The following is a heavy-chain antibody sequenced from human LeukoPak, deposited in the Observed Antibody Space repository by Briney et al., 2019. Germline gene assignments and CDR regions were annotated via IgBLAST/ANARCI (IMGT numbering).Heavy chain of an antibody. CDR3: ARHRASSRGGSGYSQGGFDY. D-gene: IGHD3-22*01. CDR2: IFYSGST. V-gene: IGHV4-59*08. Sequence: SETLSLTCTVSGGSISNYFWSWIRQPPGKGLEWVGYIFYSGSTYYNPSLKSRLTISVDTSKSQFSLNLNSVTAADTAVYYCARHRASSRGGSGYSQGGFDYWGQGTLVTVSS. J-gene: IGHJ4*02. CDR1: GGSISNYF.